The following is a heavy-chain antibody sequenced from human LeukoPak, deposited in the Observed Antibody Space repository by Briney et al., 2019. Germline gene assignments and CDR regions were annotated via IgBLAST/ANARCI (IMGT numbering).Heavy chain of an antibody. D-gene: IGHD6-13*01. CDR3: ARVSAAAGRYYYYYYGMDV. CDR1: GGSFSGYY. J-gene: IGHJ6*02. CDR2: INHSGST. V-gene: IGHV4-34*01. Sequence: SETLSLTCAVYGGSFSGYYWSWIRQPPGKGLEWIGEINHSGSTNYNPSLKSRVTISVDTFKNQFSLKLSSVTAADTAVYYCARVSAAAGRYYYYYYGMDVWGQGTTVTVSS.